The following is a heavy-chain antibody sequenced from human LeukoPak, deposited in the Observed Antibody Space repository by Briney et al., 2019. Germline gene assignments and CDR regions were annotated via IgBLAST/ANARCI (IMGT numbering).Heavy chain of an antibody. CDR2: IYHSGST. V-gene: IGHV4-30-2*01. Sequence: SETLSLTCVVSGDSLRNGGYSWTWIRQPPGKALEWIGYIYHSGSTNYNPSLKRRVTMSVDKSKNQFSLKLSSVTAADTAVFYCVRRRYNYGFDSWGQGTLVTVSS. CDR3: VRRRYNYGFDS. D-gene: IGHD5-18*01. J-gene: IGHJ4*02. CDR1: GDSLRNGGYS.